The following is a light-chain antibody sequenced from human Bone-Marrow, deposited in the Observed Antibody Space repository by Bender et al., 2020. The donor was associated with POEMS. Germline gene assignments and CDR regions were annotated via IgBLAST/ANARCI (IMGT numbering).Light chain of an antibody. Sequence: SVLTQPPSASGTPGQRVTISCSGSSSNIGSNTVNWYQQVPGTAPKLLIYLNSNRPSGVSDRFSASKSGNTASLTISGLQAEDEADYYCLSYAGSRALGGVFGGGTKLTVL. CDR2: LNS. CDR3: LSYAGSRALGGV. CDR1: SSNIGSNT. J-gene: IGLJ3*02. V-gene: IGLV1-44*01.